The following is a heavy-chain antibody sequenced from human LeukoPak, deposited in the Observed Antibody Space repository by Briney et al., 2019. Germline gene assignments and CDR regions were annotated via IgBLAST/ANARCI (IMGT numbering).Heavy chain of an antibody. V-gene: IGHV4-61*02. CDR3: ARGRDIVVVPSADAFDI. Sequence: PSQTLSLTCTVSGGSISSGSYYWSWIRQPAGKGLEWIGRIYTSGSTNYNPSLKSRVTISVDTSKNQFSLKLSSVTAADTAVYYCARGRDIVVVPSADAFDIWGQGTMVTVSP. CDR2: IYTSGST. D-gene: IGHD2-2*01. CDR1: GGSISSGSYY. J-gene: IGHJ3*02.